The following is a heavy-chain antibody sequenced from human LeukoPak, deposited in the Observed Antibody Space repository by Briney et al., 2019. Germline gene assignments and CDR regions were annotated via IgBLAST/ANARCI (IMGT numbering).Heavy chain of an antibody. CDR3: ARDPSNYRRGARGMDV. CDR2: ISYDGSNT. CDR1: GFTFISYA. V-gene: IGHV3-30-3*01. D-gene: IGHD4-11*01. J-gene: IGHJ6*02. Sequence: GGSLRLSCAASGFTFISYAMHWVRQAPGKGLEWVAVISYDGSNTYYADSVKGRFTISRDNSKNTLYLQMNSLRAEDTAVYYCARDPSNYRRGARGMDVWGQGTTVTVSS.